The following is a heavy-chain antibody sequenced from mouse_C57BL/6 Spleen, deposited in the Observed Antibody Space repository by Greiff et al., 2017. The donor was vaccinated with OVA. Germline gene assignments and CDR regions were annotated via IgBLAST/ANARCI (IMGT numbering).Heavy chain of an antibody. D-gene: IGHD1-1*01. CDR2: IGPGSGST. CDR1: GYTFTDYY. V-gene: IGHV1-77*01. J-gene: IGHJ1*03. Sequence: QVHVKQSGAELVKPGASVKISCKASGYTFTDYYINWVKQRPGQGLEWIGKIGPGSGSTYYNEKFKGKATLTADKSSSTAYMQLSSLTSEDSAVYFCASSVITTVPYFDVWGTGTTVTVSS. CDR3: ASSVITTVPYFDV.